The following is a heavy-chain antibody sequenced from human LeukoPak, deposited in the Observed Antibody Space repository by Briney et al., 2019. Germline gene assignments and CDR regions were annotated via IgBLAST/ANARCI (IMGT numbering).Heavy chain of an antibody. V-gene: IGHV7-4-1*02. J-gene: IGHJ4*02. CDR1: GYTFTSYA. CDR2: INTNTGNP. CDR3: ARALGSSWYFLLYYFDY. Sequence: ASVKVSCKASGYTFTSYAMNWVRQAPGQGLEWMGWINTNTGNPTYAQGFTGRFVFSLDTSVSTAYLQISSLKAEDTAVYYCARALGSSWYFLLYYFDYWGQGTLVTVSS. D-gene: IGHD6-13*01.